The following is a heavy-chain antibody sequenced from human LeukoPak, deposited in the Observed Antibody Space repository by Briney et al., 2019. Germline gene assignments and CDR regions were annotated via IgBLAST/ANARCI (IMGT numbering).Heavy chain of an antibody. CDR2: INHSGST. Sequence: PGGSLRLSCAASGITFSSYAMSWIRQPPGKGLEWIGEINHSGSTNYNPSLKSRVTISVDTSKNQFSLKLSSVTAADTAVYYCASVPRGYSGYEVGNNWFDPWGQGTLVTVSS. D-gene: IGHD5-12*01. CDR3: ASVPRGYSGYEVGNNWFDP. J-gene: IGHJ5*02. V-gene: IGHV4-34*01. CDR1: GITFSSYA.